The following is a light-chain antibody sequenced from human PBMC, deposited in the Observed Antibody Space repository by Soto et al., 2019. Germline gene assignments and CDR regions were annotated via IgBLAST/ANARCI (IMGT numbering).Light chain of an antibody. CDR2: RNT. CDR1: SSNLGKNY. V-gene: IGLV1-47*01. Sequence: QSVLTQPPSASGTPGQRVTISCSGSSSNLGKNYVYWYQQLPGRAPKLLIYRNTQRPSGVPDQFSGSKSGTSASLAISGLRYEEEADYYCSVWDAKLSAWVFGGGTTVTVL. J-gene: IGLJ3*02. CDR3: SVWDAKLSAWV.